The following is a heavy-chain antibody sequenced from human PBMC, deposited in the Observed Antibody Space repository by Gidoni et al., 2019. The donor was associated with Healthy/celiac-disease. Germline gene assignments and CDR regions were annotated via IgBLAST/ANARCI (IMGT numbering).Heavy chain of an antibody. D-gene: IGHD1-26*01. CDR3: AKPPLHSGSYSGFDY. V-gene: IGHV3-23*01. CDR1: GFTFSSYA. J-gene: IGHJ4*02. CDR2: ISGSGGST. Sequence: EVQLLESGGGLVQPGGSLRLSCAASGFTFSSYAMSWVRQAPRKGLEWVSAISGSGGSTYYADSVKGRFTISRDNSKNTLYLQMNSLRAEDTAVYYCAKPPLHSGSYSGFDYWGQGTLVTVSS.